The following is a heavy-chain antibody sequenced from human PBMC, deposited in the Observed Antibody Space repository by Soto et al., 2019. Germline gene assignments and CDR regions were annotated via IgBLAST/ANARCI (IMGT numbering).Heavy chain of an antibody. J-gene: IGHJ4*02. CDR3: ARSKAAAFSFDY. Sequence: ASVEVSGKASGGTFSSYAISWVRQAPGQGLEWMGGIIPIFGTANYAQKFQGRVTITADESTSTAYMELSSLRSEDTAVYYCARSKAAAFSFDYWGQGTLVTVSS. D-gene: IGHD6-13*01. V-gene: IGHV1-69*13. CDR1: GGTFSSYA. CDR2: IIPIFGTA.